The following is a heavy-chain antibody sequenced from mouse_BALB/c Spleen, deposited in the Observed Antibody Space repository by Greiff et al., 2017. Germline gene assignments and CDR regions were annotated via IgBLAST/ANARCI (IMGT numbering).Heavy chain of an antibody. D-gene: IGHD2-1*01. J-gene: IGHJ2*01. Sequence: DVMLVESGGGLVKPGGSLKLSCAASGFAFSSYDMSWVRQTPEKRLEWVAYISSGGGSTYYPDTVKGRFTISRDNAKNTLYLQMSSLKSEDTAMYYCARHGYYGNYFDYWGQGTTLTVSS. V-gene: IGHV5-12-1*01. CDR2: ISSGGGST. CDR3: ARHGYYGNYFDY. CDR1: GFAFSSYD.